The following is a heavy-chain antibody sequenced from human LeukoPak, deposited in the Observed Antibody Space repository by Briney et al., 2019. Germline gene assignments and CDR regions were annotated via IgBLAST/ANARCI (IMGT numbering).Heavy chain of an antibody. D-gene: IGHD6-6*01. V-gene: IGHV4-39*01. CDR2: IYYSGST. Sequence: SETLSLTCTVSGGSISSSSYYWGWLRQPPGKGLEWIGSIYYSGSTYYNPSLKSRVTISVDTSKNQFSLKLSSVTAADTAVYYCARHSSRYWFDPWGQETLVTVSS. CDR3: ARHSSRYWFDP. J-gene: IGHJ5*02. CDR1: GGSISSSSYY.